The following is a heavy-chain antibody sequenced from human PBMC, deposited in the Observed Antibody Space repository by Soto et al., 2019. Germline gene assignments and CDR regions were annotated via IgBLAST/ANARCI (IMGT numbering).Heavy chain of an antibody. CDR3: ARRGYSGGDYYYGMDV. CDR1: GYTFTGYY. Sequence: GASVKVSCKASGYTFTGYYMHWVRQAPGQGLEWMGWINPNSGGTNYAQKFQGWVTVTRDTSISTAYMELSRLRSDDTAVYYCARRGYSGGDYYYGMDVWGQGTTVTVSS. J-gene: IGHJ6*02. D-gene: IGHD5-12*01. V-gene: IGHV1-2*04. CDR2: INPNSGGT.